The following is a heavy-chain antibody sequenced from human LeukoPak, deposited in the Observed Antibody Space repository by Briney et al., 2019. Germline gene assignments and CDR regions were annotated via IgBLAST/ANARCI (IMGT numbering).Heavy chain of an antibody. CDR2: IYTSGST. D-gene: IGHD1-26*01. Sequence: PSETLSLTCTVSGGSISSYYWSWIRQPAGKGLEWIGRIYTSGSTNYNPSLKSRVTMSVDTSKNQFSLKLSSVTAADTAVYYCARSAEGATLDAFDIWGQGTMVTVSS. CDR3: ARSAEGATLDAFDI. V-gene: IGHV4-4*07. J-gene: IGHJ3*02. CDR1: GGSISSYY.